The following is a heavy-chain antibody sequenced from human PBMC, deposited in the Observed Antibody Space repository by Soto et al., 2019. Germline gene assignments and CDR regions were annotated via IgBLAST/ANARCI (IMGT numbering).Heavy chain of an antibody. V-gene: IGHV3-23*01. CDR3: AKQVWQLGYCSSNSCYLFEY. Sequence: GGSLRLSCAASGLTFSSYAMSWVRQAPGKGLEWVSAISGSGGSTYYADSVKGRFTISRDNSKNTLYLQMNSLRAEDTAVYYCAKQVWQLGYCSSNSCYLFEYWGRGALVPVSS. D-gene: IGHD2-2*01. CDR1: GLTFSSYA. J-gene: IGHJ4*02. CDR2: ISGSGGST.